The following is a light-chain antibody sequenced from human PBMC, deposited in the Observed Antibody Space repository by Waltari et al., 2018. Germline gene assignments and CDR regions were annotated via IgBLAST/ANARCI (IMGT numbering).Light chain of an antibody. CDR1: TVDVGGYRY. CDR2: DVT. CDR3: CSYAGGYTFRL. V-gene: IGLV2-11*01. Sequence: SALTQPPPCSGSPGQSVTTPSTGSTVDVGGYRYVSWFQPHQAKAPNLLIYDVTNGPSGVPDRFSGSKSGDTAYLTISGLQSEDEADYHCCSYAGGYTFRLFGTGTRVTVL. J-gene: IGLJ1*01.